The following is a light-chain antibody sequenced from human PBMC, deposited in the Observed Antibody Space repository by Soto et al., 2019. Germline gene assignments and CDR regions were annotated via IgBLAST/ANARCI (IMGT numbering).Light chain of an antibody. CDR3: QQSFSGFT. CDR1: QSIETY. V-gene: IGKV1-39*01. CDR2: TAP. J-gene: IGKJ3*01. Sequence: DIQMTQSPPSVSAFVGDRVTITCRTSQSIETYLTWYQQKPGKAPEVLIYTAPYLQPGVPSRFSGRGSGTEFSLTIDSLRPEDVATYFCQQSFSGFTFGPGT.